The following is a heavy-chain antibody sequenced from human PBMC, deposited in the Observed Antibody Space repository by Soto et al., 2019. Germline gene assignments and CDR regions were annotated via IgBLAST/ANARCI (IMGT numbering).Heavy chain of an antibody. Sequence: QVQLVQSGAEVKKPGSSVKVSCKASGDTFSRSAFAWVRQAPGQGPEWMGGMMTVYGSANYAQKFRGRLTITADDSTRTVYMELGCLISDDTGGYYCARAGGTIFGAITPQGRHGMAVWGQGTTFIFSS. V-gene: IGHV1-69*01. CDR3: ARAGGTIFGAITPQGRHGMAV. CDR2: MMTVYGSA. D-gene: IGHD3-3*01. J-gene: IGHJ6*02. CDR1: GDTFSRSA.